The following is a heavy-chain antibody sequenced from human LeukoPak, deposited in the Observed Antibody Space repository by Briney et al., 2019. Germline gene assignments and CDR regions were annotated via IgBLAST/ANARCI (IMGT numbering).Heavy chain of an antibody. D-gene: IGHD2-8*01. V-gene: IGHV3-23*01. CDR1: GFTFSSYA. CDR2: ISGSGGST. Sequence: PGGSLRLSCAASGFTFSSYAMSWVRQAPGKGLEWVSAISGSGGSTYYADSVKGRFTISRDNSKNTLYLQMNSLRAEDTAVYYCAKDFVGYCTNGVCYTAPYSYYYMAVWGKGTTVTVSS. CDR3: AKDFVGYCTNGVCYTAPYSYYYMAV. J-gene: IGHJ6*03.